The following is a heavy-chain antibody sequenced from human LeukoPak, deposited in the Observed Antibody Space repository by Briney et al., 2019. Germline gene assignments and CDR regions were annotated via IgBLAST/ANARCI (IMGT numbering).Heavy chain of an antibody. D-gene: IGHD5-18*01. Sequence: PSETLSLTCTFTGGSISSSNFYWGWIRQPPGEGLEWIGTISYSGSTYYNPSLKSRVTISVDTSKNQFSLKLSSVTAADTAVYYCARSRGRSYGSWGQGTLVTVSS. CDR2: ISYSGST. J-gene: IGHJ4*02. CDR3: ARSRGRSYGS. V-gene: IGHV4-39*01. CDR1: GGSISSSNFY.